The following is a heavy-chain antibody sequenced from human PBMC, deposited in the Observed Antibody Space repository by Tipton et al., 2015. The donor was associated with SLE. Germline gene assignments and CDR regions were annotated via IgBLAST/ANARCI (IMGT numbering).Heavy chain of an antibody. D-gene: IGHD6-13*01. CDR2: IWYDGSNK. V-gene: IGHV3-33*01. CDR3: AREEAAAGLFDY. CDR1: GFTFSSYG. J-gene: IGHJ4*02. Sequence: SLRLSCAASGFTFSSYGMHWVRQTPGKGLEWVAVIWYDGSNKYYADSVKGRFTISRDNSKNTLYLQMNSLRAEDTAVYYCAREEAAAGLFDYWGQGTLVTVSS.